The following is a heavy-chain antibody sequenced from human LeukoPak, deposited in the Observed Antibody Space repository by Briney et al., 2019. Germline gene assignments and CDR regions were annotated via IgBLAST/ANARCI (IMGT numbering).Heavy chain of an antibody. J-gene: IGHJ4*02. CDR1: GDSVSSNSAA. CDR2: TYYRSKWYN. CDR3: ARDLAVAGTPHFDH. D-gene: IGHD6-19*01. Sequence: SQTPPLTCAISGDSVSSNSAAWNWIRQSPSRGLEWLGRTYYRSKWYNDYAVSVKSRITISPDTSKNQFSLQMNSVTPEDTAVYFCARDLAVAGTPHFDHWGQGTLVTVSS. V-gene: IGHV6-1*01.